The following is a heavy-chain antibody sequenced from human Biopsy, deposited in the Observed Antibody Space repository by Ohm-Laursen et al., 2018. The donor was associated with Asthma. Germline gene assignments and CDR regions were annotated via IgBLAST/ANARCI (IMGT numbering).Heavy chain of an antibody. CDR2: IYYDGSRK. Sequence: SLRLSCSASGFTFSRHALHWVRQAPGKGLEWVAGIYYDGSRKYYTESVKGRFTISRDNSKNRLYLEMASLRAEDTAVYYCAREKVIESRGFQNWFDPWGQGTLVHVSS. CDR1: GFTFSRHA. J-gene: IGHJ5*02. D-gene: IGHD3-16*02. CDR3: AREKVIESRGFQNWFDP. V-gene: IGHV3-33*01.